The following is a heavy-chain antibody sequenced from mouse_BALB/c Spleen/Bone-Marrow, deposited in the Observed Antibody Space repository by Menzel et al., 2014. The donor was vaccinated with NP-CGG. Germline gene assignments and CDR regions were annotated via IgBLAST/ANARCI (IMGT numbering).Heavy chain of an antibody. D-gene: IGHD2-14*01. CDR1: GFKIKDTY. J-gene: IGHJ2*01. V-gene: IGHV14-3*02. CDR3: ARYRLGTYFDY. Sequence: EVQLQQSGAELVKPGASVKLFCTASGFKIKDTYMHWVRQRPEQGLGWIGRIDPANGDTRYDPKFQGKATITADTSSSTAYLQLSSLTSEDTAVYCCARYRLGTYFDYWGQGTALTVSS. CDR2: IDPANGDT.